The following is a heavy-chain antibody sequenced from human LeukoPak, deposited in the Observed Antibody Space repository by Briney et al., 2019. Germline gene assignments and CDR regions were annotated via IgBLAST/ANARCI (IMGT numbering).Heavy chain of an antibody. V-gene: IGHV3-74*01. CDR1: GFTFSSYW. J-gene: IGHJ4*02. CDR3: ARAGLPAAIDY. D-gene: IGHD2-2*01. Sequence: PGGSLRLPCAASGFTFSSYWMHWVRQAPGKGLVWVSRINSDGSSTSYADSVKGRFTISRDNAKNTLYLQMNSLRAEDTAVYYCARAGLPAAIDYWGQGTLVTVSS. CDR2: INSDGSST.